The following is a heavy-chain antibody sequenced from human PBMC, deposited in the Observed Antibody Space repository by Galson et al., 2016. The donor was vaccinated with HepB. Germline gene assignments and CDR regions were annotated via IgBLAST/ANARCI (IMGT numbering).Heavy chain of an antibody. CDR3: AREAGFREPLDN. V-gene: IGHV1-69*13. CDR1: GDTFSSHG. D-gene: IGHD1-26*01. CDR2: IIPMFGTA. Sequence: SVKVSCKVSGDTFSSHGFSWVRQTPGHGLEWMGGIIPMFGTAFYAQEFQGRVTINADESTRIVFMELSSLRSDDTAVYYCAREAGFREPLDNWGQGTLVTVSS. J-gene: IGHJ4*02.